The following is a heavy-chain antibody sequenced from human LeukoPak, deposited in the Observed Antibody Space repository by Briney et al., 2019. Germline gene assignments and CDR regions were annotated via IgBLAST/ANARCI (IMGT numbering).Heavy chain of an antibody. CDR3: ARQASLAARITY. V-gene: IGHV5-51*01. D-gene: IGHD6-6*01. CDR1: GYTFTKYW. CDR2: IYPGDSDT. J-gene: IGHJ4*02. Sequence: GESLKISCQGSGYTFTKYWIVWVRQMPGKGLEWMAIIYPGDSDTRYSPSFQGQVTISADKSISTAYLQWCSLKASDTAMYYCARQASLAARITYWGQGTLVTVSS.